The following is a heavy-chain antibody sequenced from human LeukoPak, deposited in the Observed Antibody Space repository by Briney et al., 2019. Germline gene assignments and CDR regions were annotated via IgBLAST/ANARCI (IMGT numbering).Heavy chain of an antibody. CDR3: AKDRGSSYNSSWYGPQGFDP. Sequence: PGGSLRLSCAASGFTFSSYAMSWVRQAPGKGLEWVSAISGSGGSTYYADSVKGRFTISRDNSKNTLYLQMNSLRAEDTAVYYCAKDRGSSYNSSWYGPQGFDPWGQGTLVTVSS. J-gene: IGHJ5*02. CDR1: GFTFSSYA. CDR2: ISGSGGST. D-gene: IGHD6-13*01. V-gene: IGHV3-23*01.